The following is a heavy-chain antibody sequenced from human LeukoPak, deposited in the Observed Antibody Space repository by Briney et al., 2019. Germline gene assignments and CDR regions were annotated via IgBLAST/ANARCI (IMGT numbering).Heavy chain of an antibody. CDR3: AREGGPGGGNDY. CDR1: EYTFTGYY. CDR2: INPNSGGT. V-gene: IGHV1-2*02. D-gene: IGHD3-10*01. Sequence: GASVMVSCKASEYTFTGYYMHWVRQAPGQGLEWMGWINPNSGGTNYAQKFQGRVTMTRDTSIRTAYMELSRLRSDDTAVYYCAREGGPGGGNDYWGQGTLVTVSS. J-gene: IGHJ4*02.